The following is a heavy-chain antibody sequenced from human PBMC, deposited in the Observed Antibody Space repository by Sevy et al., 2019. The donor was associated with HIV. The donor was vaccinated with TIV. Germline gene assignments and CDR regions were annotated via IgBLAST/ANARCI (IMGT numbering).Heavy chain of an antibody. CDR3: ARDNSGYGYALNY. D-gene: IGHD5-18*01. CDR1: GFTVNSYY. V-gene: IGHV3-66*01. Sequence: GGSLRLSCAASGFTVNSYYMTWVRQAPGKGLEGVSVIHSDDTTYHADSVKDRFTISRDNFKNTLYLHMSSLRAEDTAVYYCARDNSGYGYALNYWGQGTLVTVSS. J-gene: IGHJ4*02. CDR2: IHSDDTT.